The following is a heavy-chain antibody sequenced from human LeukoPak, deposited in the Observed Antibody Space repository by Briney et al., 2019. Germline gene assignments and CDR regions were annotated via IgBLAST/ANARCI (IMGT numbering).Heavy chain of an antibody. CDR1: GGSISSSSYY. J-gene: IGHJ4*02. V-gene: IGHV4-39*07. D-gene: IGHD6-6*01. Sequence: PSETLSLTCTVSGGSISSSSYYWGWIRQPPGKGLEWIGSIYYSGSTYYNPSLKSRVTISVDTSENQFSLKLSSATAADTAVYYCARDRSPARSGIDYWGQGTLVTVSS. CDR3: ARDRSPARSGIDY. CDR2: IYYSGST.